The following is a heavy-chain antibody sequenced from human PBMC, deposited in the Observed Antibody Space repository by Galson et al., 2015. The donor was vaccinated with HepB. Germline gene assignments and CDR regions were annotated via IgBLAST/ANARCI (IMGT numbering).Heavy chain of an antibody. Sequence: SLRLSCAASGFTFSTYGLHWVRQAPGKGLEWVSVIWYDGSNKYYADSVKGRFTISRDNSKSTVYLQMNSLRAEDTAIYYCATELRHYSGWFALDSWGQGALVTVS. V-gene: IGHV3-33*01. CDR1: GFTFSTYG. J-gene: IGHJ4*02. CDR2: IWYDGSNK. D-gene: IGHD5-12*01. CDR3: ATELRHYSGWFALDS.